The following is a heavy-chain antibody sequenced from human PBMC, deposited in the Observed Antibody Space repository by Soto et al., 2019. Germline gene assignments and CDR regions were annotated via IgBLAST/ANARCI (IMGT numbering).Heavy chain of an antibody. Sequence: ASVKVSCKVSGYTLTELSMHWVRQAPGKGLEWVGGFDPEDGETIYAQKFQGRVTMTEDTSTDTAYMGLSSLRSEDTAVYYCAGDKMVAAAGRGLVNYYYYGMDVWGQGTTVTVSS. J-gene: IGHJ6*02. CDR1: GYTLTELS. D-gene: IGHD6-13*01. CDR2: FDPEDGET. V-gene: IGHV1-24*01. CDR3: AGDKMVAAAGRGLVNYYYYGMDV.